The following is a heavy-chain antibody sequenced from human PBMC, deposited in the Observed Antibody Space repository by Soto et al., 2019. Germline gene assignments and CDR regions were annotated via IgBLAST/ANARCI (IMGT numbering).Heavy chain of an antibody. J-gene: IGHJ5*02. D-gene: IGHD5-18*01. Sequence: SETLSLTCTVSGGSISSSSYYWGWIRQPPGKGLEWIGSIYYSGSTYYNPSLKSRVTISVGTSKNQFSLKLSSVTAADTAVYYCARRIQLWFRTNWFDPWGQGTLVTVSS. CDR1: GGSISSSSYY. CDR2: IYYSGST. CDR3: ARRIQLWFRTNWFDP. V-gene: IGHV4-39*01.